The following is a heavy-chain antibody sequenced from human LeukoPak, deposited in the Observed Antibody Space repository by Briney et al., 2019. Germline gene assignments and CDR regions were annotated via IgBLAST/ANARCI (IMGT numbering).Heavy chain of an antibody. CDR1: GYTFTSYG. D-gene: IGHD2-2*03. V-gene: IGHV1-18*01. CDR3: ASGLSGYCSSTSCFHFDY. Sequence: ASVKVSCKASGYTFTSYGISWVRQAPGQGLEWMGWVSAYNGNTNYAQKLQGRVTMTTDTSTSTAYMELRSLRSDDTAVYYCASGLSGYCSSTSCFHFDYWGQGTLVTVSS. CDR2: VSAYNGNT. J-gene: IGHJ4*02.